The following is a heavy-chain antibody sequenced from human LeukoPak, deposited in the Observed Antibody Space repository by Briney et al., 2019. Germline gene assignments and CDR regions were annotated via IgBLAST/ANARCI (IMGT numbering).Heavy chain of an antibody. D-gene: IGHD2-15*01. J-gene: IGHJ4*02. CDR2: IYSGGST. Sequence: PGGSLRLSCAASGFTVSSNYMSWVRQAPGKGLEWVAVIYSGGSTYYADSVKGRFTISRDNSKNTLYLQMNSLRAEDTAVYYCARDVEYSSGGSCYAYDYWGQGTLVTVSS. CDR1: GFTVSSNY. CDR3: ARDVEYSSGGSCYAYDY. V-gene: IGHV3-53*01.